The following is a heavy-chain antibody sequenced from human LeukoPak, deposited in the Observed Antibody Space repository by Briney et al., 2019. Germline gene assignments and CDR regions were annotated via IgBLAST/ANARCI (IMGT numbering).Heavy chain of an antibody. J-gene: IGHJ4*02. Sequence: SETLSLTCTVSGVSISYATYQWTWIRQSAGKGLEWIGLISKSGTTNYNPSHKSRVTISIDTTKNQFSLKLTSVTAADTAVYYRARLLGPLDYVWGSSRSKWGQGTLVTVSS. V-gene: IGHV4-61*02. CDR1: GVSISYATYQ. CDR2: ISKSGTT. D-gene: IGHD3-16*02. CDR3: ARLLGPLDYVWGSSRSK.